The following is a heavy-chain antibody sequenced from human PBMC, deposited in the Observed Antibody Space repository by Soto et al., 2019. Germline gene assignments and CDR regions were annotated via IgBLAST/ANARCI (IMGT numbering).Heavy chain of an antibody. CDR1: GFPLSTYG. CDR3: ARIRGYWYGLDV. D-gene: IGHD3-3*02. V-gene: IGHV3-23*01. Sequence: EVQLLESGGGLVQPGGSLRLSCAASGFPLSTYGMTWVRQAPGKGLEWVSAITGTGGNTYYVDSVKGRFTSSRDNSKNMLYLQVNSLRVEDTAVYYCARIRGYWYGLDVWCQGTTVTGSS. CDR2: ITGTGGNT. J-gene: IGHJ6*02.